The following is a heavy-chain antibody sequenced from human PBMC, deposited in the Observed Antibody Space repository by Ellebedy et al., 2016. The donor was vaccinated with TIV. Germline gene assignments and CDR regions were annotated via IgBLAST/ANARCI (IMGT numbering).Heavy chain of an antibody. Sequence: ASVKVSXXASGYTFTSYDINWVRQATGQGLEWMGWMNPNSGNTGYAQKFQGRVTMTRNTSISTAYMELSSLRSEDTAVYYCARGEYGSGSYFLFDIWGQGTMVTVSS. CDR2: MNPNSGNT. CDR1: GYTFTSYD. J-gene: IGHJ3*02. V-gene: IGHV1-8*01. CDR3: ARGEYGSGSYFLFDI. D-gene: IGHD3-10*01.